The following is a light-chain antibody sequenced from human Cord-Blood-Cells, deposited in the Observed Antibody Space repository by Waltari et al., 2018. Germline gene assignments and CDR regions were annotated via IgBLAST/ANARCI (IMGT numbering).Light chain of an antibody. J-gene: IGLJ1*01. CDR1: SRDVGGYNY. CDR2: EVS. V-gene: IGLV2-14*01. CDR3: SSYTSSSTLV. Sequence: QSALTQPASVSGSPGLSITIYCTGTSRDVGGYNYVSWYQQHPGKAPKLMIDEVSNQPSGVSNRVSGSKSGNTASLTISGLQAEDEADYYGSSYTSSSTLVFGTGTKVTVL.